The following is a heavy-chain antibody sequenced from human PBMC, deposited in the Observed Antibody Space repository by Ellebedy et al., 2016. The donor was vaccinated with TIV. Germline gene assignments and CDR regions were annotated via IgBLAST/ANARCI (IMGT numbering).Heavy chain of an antibody. CDR3: ARGDFGDKWFGELLYDAFDI. V-gene: IGHV3-21*01. Sequence: GESLKISXAASGFTFSSYSMNWVRQAPGKGLEWVSSISSSSSYIYYADSVKGRFTISRDNAKNSLYLQMNSLRTEDTAVYYCARGDFGDKWFGELLYDAFDIWGQGTMVTVSS. CDR1: GFTFSSYS. J-gene: IGHJ3*02. CDR2: ISSSSSYI. D-gene: IGHD3-10*01.